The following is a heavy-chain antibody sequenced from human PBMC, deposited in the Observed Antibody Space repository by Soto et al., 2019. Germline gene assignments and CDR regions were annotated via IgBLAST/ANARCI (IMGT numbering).Heavy chain of an antibody. CDR3: GRGRGYSNAWGSYYSGMDV. CDR2: INHNGST. Sequence: QVQLQQWGAGLLKPSETLSLTCAIYGGSFSNYYWNWIRQPPGKGVEWMGKINHNGSTNYSPSLKSRLTISVDTSKTQFSLKLISVTAADTAVYFCGRGRGYSNAWGSYYSGMDVWGQGTTVTVSS. CDR1: GGSFSNYY. V-gene: IGHV4-34*01. D-gene: IGHD6-19*01. J-gene: IGHJ6*02.